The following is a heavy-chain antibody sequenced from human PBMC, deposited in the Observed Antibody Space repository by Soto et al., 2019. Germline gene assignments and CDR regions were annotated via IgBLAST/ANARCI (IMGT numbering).Heavy chain of an antibody. CDR3: ATEEYSSSSDRKGNWFDP. J-gene: IGHJ5*02. D-gene: IGHD6-6*01. CDR2: FDPEDGET. Sequence: ASVKVSCKVSGYTLTELSMHWVRQAPGKGLEWMGGFDPEDGETIYAQKFQGRVTMTEDTSTDTAYMELSSLRSEDTAVDYCATEEYSSSSDRKGNWFDPWGQGTLVTVSS. V-gene: IGHV1-24*01. CDR1: GYTLTELS.